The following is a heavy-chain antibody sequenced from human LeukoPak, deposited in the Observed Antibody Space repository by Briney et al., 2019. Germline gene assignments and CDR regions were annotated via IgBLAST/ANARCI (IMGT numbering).Heavy chain of an antibody. CDR2: IGISGRTT. J-gene: IGHJ4*02. D-gene: IGHD3-10*01. Sequence: PGGSLRLSCMVSGFTVSGYEMNWVRQAPGKGLEWISYIGISGRTTFYTFYTDSVKGRFTISRDNAKNSLYLQMNSLRAEDTAVYYCASVMVRGVVDYWGQGTLVTVSS. V-gene: IGHV3-48*03. CDR1: GFTVSGYE. CDR3: ASVMVRGVVDY.